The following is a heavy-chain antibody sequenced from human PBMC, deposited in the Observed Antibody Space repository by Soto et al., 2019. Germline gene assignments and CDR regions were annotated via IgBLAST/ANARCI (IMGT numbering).Heavy chain of an antibody. D-gene: IGHD6-13*01. V-gene: IGHV4-39*01. J-gene: IGHJ6*02. CDR2: IYYSGST. Sequence: SETLSLTCTVSGGSISSSSYYWGWIRQPPGKGLEWIGSIYYSGSTYYNPSLKSRVTISVDTSKNQFSLKLSSVTAADTAVYYFARGRYSSKYYYYYYGMDVWGQGTTVTVSS. CDR1: GGSISSSSYY. CDR3: ARGRYSSKYYYYYYGMDV.